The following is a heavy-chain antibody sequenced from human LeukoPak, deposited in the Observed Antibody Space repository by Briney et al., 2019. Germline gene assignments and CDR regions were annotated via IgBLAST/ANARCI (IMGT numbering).Heavy chain of an antibody. V-gene: IGHV4-34*01. Sequence: SETLSLTCTVSGGSISSYYWSWLRQPPGKGLEWIGEINHSGSTNYNPSLKSRVTISVDTSKNQFSLKLSSVTAADTAVYYCARAWEWLQSAYYFDYWGQGTLVTVSS. CDR2: INHSGST. J-gene: IGHJ4*02. CDR1: GGSISSYY. D-gene: IGHD5-12*01. CDR3: ARAWEWLQSAYYFDY.